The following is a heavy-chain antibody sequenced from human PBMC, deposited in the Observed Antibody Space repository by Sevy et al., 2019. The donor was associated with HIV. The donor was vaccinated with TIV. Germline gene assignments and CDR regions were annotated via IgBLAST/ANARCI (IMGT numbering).Heavy chain of an antibody. CDR1: GYTFTTYD. CDR3: ARFLSTSYYYYHAMDV. CDR2: MNPKSGNT. D-gene: IGHD2-2*01. J-gene: IGHJ6*02. V-gene: IGHV1-8*01. Sequence: ASVKVSCKASGYTFTTYDISWVRQATGQGLEWMGWMNPKSGNTGYAQKFQGRVTMTRNTSIETAYMELSSLRSEDTAVYYCARFLSTSYYYYHAMDVWGQGTTVTDSS.